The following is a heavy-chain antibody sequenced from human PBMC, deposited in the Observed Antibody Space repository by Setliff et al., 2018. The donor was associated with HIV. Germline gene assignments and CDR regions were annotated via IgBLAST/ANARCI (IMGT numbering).Heavy chain of an antibody. CDR3: ARLSIFGVASKGWFDP. CDR2: IYYSGST. CDR1: GGSISSYY. D-gene: IGHD3-3*01. V-gene: IGHV4-59*08. J-gene: IGHJ5*02. Sequence: SETLSLTCTVSGGSISSYYWSWIRQPPGKGLEWIGYIYYSGSTNYNPSLKSRVTISVDTSKNQFSLKLSSVTAADTAVYYCARLSIFGVASKGWFDPWGQGTLVTSPQ.